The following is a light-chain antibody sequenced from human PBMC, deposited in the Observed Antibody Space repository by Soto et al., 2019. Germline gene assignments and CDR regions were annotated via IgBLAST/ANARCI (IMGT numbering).Light chain of an antibody. CDR2: AAS. CDR3: QHVKTYPYT. CDR1: QGISGF. J-gene: IGKJ2*01. V-gene: IGKV1-9*01. Sequence: IQLTQSPSSLSASVGDRVTITCRASQGISGFLAWYQHKPGKAPKLLIYAASTLQSGVPSRFSGSGSGTDFTLTISSVQPEDFATYYCQHVKTYPYTFGQGTKLEI.